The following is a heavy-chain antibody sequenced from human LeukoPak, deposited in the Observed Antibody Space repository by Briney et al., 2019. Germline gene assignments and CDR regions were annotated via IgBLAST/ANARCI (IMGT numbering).Heavy chain of an antibody. Sequence: GGSLRLSCAASGFTVSSNYMSWVRQAPGKGLEWVSVIYSGGSTYYADSVKGRFTISRDNSKNTLYLQMNSLRAEDTAVYYCARDIVGATSDYYYYGMDVWGEGTTVTVSS. CDR2: IYSGGST. J-gene: IGHJ6*04. V-gene: IGHV3-66*01. CDR1: GFTVSSNY. CDR3: ARDIVGATSDYYYYGMDV. D-gene: IGHD1-26*01.